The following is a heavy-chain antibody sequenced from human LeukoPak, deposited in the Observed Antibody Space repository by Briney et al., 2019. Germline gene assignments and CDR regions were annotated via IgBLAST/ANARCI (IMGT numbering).Heavy chain of an antibody. CDR2: MNPNSGNT. Sequence: GASVTVSCKASGYTFTGYYMHWVRQATGQGLEWMGWMNPNSGNTGYAQKFQGRVTMTRNTSISTAYMELSSLRSEDTAVYYCARGDYWLFNHYYYYMDVWGKGATVTISS. CDR3: ARGDYWLFNHYYYYMDV. CDR1: GYTFTGYY. J-gene: IGHJ6*03. V-gene: IGHV1-8*02. D-gene: IGHD3-9*01.